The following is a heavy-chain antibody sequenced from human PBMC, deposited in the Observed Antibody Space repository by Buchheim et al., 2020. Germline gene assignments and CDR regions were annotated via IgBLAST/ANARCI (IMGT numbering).Heavy chain of an antibody. CDR3: ARDPRDPHTRTYYYYYGMDV. CDR1: GFTFSSYA. V-gene: IGHV3-30*04. Sequence: QVQLVESGGGVVQPGRSLRLSCAASGFTFSSYAILWVRHAPGKGLEWAAVLLYDGSNKYYADSVKRRFTISRDNSKNTLYLQMNSLRAEDTAVYYCARDPRDPHTRTYYYYYGMDVWGQGTT. CDR2: LLYDGSNK. J-gene: IGHJ6*02.